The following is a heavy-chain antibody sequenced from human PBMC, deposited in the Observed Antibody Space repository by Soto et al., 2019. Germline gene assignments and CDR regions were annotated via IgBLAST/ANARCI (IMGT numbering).Heavy chain of an antibody. V-gene: IGHV1-18*01. J-gene: IGHJ4*02. CDR2: ISAYNGNT. Sequence: QVQLVQSGAEVKKPGASVKVSCKASGYTFTSYGISWVRQAPGQGLEWMGWISAYNGNTNYAQKLQGRVTMTTDTSTSTAYMELRSLRSDDTAVYYCARDVVPYCSGGSCRPFFDYWGQGTLVTVSS. CDR3: ARDVVPYCSGGSCRPFFDY. D-gene: IGHD2-15*01. CDR1: GYTFTSYG.